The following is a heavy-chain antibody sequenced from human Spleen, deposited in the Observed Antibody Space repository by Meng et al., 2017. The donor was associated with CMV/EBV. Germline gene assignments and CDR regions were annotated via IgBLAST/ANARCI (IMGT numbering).Heavy chain of an antibody. Sequence: SVKVSCKASGVTFNKYTVNWVRQAPGQGLEWMGGIIPIYGTPDYAQKFQGRLTITTDESTNTAYMELSSLRSEDTAVYFCARDLGYSYGPVAYWGQGTLVTVSS. J-gene: IGHJ4*02. V-gene: IGHV1-69*05. CDR1: GVTFNKYT. D-gene: IGHD5-12*01. CDR2: IIPIYGTP. CDR3: ARDLGYSYGPVAY.